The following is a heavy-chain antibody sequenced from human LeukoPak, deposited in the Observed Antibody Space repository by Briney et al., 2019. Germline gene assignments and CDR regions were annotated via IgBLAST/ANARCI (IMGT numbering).Heavy chain of an antibody. J-gene: IGHJ4*02. CDR3: ARVAIPTYYYDSSGHLDY. CDR2: ISSSSTYI. Sequence: ETLSLTCTVSGGSISSSSYYWGWIRQPPGKGLEWVSSISSSSTYIYYADSLKGRFTISRDNAKNSLYLQMNSLRAEDTAVYYCARVAIPTYYYDSSGHLDYWGQGTLVTVSS. D-gene: IGHD3-22*01. CDR1: GGSISSSS. V-gene: IGHV3-21*01.